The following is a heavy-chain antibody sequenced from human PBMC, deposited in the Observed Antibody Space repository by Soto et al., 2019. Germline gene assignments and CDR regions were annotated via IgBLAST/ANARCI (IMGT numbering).Heavy chain of an antibody. V-gene: IGHV3-11*01. Sequence: QVQLVESGGGLVKPGGSLRLSCAASGFTLSDYYMTWIRQAPGKGLEWVSDISISGTTIHYADSVRGRFTISRDNAKNSLWLQMNPLRVEDTAVYYCARCRGDGYYNFWGQGTLVTVSS. J-gene: IGHJ4*02. CDR3: ARCRGDGYYNF. CDR2: ISISGTTI. CDR1: GFTLSDYY. D-gene: IGHD3-9*01.